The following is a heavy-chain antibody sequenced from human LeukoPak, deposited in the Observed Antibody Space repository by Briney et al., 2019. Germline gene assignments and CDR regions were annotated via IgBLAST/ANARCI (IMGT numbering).Heavy chain of an antibody. V-gene: IGHV4-39*01. CDR3: ARGRIAAGYGMDV. D-gene: IGHD6-13*01. J-gene: IGHJ6*02. CDR2: IYYSGST. CDR1: GGSISSSSYY. Sequence: SETLSLTCTVSGGSISSSSYYWGWIRQPPGKGLEWIGSIYYSGSTYYNPSLKSRVTISVDTSKNQFSLKLSSVTAADTAVYYCARGRIAAGYGMDVWGQGTTVTVSS.